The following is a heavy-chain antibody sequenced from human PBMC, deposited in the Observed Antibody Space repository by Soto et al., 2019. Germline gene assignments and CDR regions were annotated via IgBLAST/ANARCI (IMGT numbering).Heavy chain of an antibody. D-gene: IGHD2-21*02. CDR1: GYTFIGYY. CDR3: ARSPGGVVTAMYYFDY. J-gene: IGHJ4*02. CDR2: INPNSGGT. Sequence: ASVKVSCKASGYTFIGYYMHWVRQAPGQGLEWMGWINPNSGGTNYAQKFQGWVTMTRDTSISTAYMELSRLRSDDTAVYYCARSPGGVVTAMYYFDYWGQGTLVTVSS. V-gene: IGHV1-2*04.